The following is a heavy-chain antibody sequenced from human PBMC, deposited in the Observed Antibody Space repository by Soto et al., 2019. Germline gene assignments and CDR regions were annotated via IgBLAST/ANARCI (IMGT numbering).Heavy chain of an antibody. D-gene: IGHD3-10*01. J-gene: IGHJ5*02. V-gene: IGHV4-4*02. Sequence: TSETLSLTCAVSGGSISSSNWWSWVRQPPGKGLEWIGEIYHSGSTNYNPSLKSRVTISVDKSKNQFSLKLSSVTAADTAVYYCARGGTMVRGVIIRLGWFDPWGQGTLVTVSS. CDR3: ARGGTMVRGVIIRLGWFDP. CDR1: GGSISSSNW. CDR2: IYHSGST.